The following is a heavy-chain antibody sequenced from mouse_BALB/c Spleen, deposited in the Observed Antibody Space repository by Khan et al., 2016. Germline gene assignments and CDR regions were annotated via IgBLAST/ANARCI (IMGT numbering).Heavy chain of an antibody. CDR2: INPSTGYT. CDR3: ARVSVYGAWFAY. CDR1: GYTFTSYW. J-gene: IGHJ3*01. V-gene: IGHV1-7*01. Sequence: QVQLQQPGAELAKPGASVKMSCKASGYTFTSYWMHWVKQRPGQGLEWIGYINPSTGYTEYNQKFKDKATLTADKSSSTAYMQLSSLTSEDSAVYYCARVSVYGAWFAYWGQGTLVTVSA. D-gene: IGHD1-1*01.